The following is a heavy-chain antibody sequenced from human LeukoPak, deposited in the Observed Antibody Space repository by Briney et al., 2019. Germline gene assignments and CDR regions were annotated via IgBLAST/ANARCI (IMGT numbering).Heavy chain of an antibody. CDR1: GFTFRTYA. V-gene: IGHV3-23*01. CDR2: ISGGGGST. Sequence: GGSLRLSCAASGFTFRTYATSWVRQAPGKGLEWVSAISGGGGSTYYADSVKGRFTISRDNSKNTLFLQMNSPRAEDTAVYYCAKDRYCGGGTCYWSYFDYWGQGTLVTVSS. CDR3: AKDRYCGGGTCYWSYFDY. J-gene: IGHJ4*02. D-gene: IGHD2-15*01.